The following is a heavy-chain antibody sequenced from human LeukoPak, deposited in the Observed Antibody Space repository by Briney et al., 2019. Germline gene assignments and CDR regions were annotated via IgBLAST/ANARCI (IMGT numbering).Heavy chain of an antibody. CDR3: ARRGWLRLQRLSPGGYFDY. J-gene: IGHJ4*02. D-gene: IGHD5-12*01. CDR2: INHSGST. V-gene: IGHV4-34*01. Sequence: PSETLSLTCAVYGGSFSGYYWSWIRQPPGKGLEWIGEINHSGSTNYNPSLKSRVTISVDTSKNQFSLKLSSVTAADTAVYYCARRGWLRLQRLSPGGYFDYWGQGTLVTVSS. CDR1: GGSFSGYY.